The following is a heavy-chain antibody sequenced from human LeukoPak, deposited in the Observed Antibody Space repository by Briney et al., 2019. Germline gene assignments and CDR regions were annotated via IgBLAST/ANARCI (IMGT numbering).Heavy chain of an antibody. CDR2: INPNSGGT. Sequence: WASVKVSCKASGYTLTGYYMHWVRQAPGQGLEWMGWINPNSGGTNYAQKFQGRVTMTRDTSISTAYMELSRLRSDDTAVYYCARDRGYCSSTSCSGGGYYYYYMDVWGKGTTVTVSS. CDR1: GYTLTGYY. J-gene: IGHJ6*03. V-gene: IGHV1-2*02. D-gene: IGHD2-2*03. CDR3: ARDRGYCSSTSCSGGGYYYYYMDV.